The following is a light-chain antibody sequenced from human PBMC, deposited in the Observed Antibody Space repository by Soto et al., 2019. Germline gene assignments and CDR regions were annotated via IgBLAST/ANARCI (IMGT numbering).Light chain of an antibody. V-gene: IGLV2-14*01. Sequence: QSALTQPASVSGSPGQSITISCTGTSSDVGGYNYVSWYQQHPGKAPKLMIYDVSNRPSGVSNRFSGSKSGNTASLTISGLQAEDEADYYFSSYTSSSTYVVLCGGTKLTVL. CDR2: DVS. CDR3: SSYTSSSTYVV. CDR1: SSDVGGYNY. J-gene: IGLJ2*01.